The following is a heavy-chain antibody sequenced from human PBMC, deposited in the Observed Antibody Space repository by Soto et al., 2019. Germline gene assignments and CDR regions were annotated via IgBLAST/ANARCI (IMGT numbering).Heavy chain of an antibody. CDR1: GYTFDAYY. J-gene: IGHJ4*02. D-gene: IGHD3-16*02. Sequence: ASVKVSCKASGYTFDAYYIIWVRQAPGQGPEWMGWINPKGGETNYAQRFQDRVTLTTDTSISAAYMELSGLRSDDTALYYCARDSGYRYGLPDYRAQGTLVPVS. CDR2: INPKGGET. V-gene: IGHV1-2*02. CDR3: ARDSGYRYGLPDY.